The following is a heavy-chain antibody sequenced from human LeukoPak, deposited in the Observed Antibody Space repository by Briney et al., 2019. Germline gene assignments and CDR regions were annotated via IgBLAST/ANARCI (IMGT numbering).Heavy chain of an antibody. V-gene: IGHV4-30-4*08. Sequence: SETLSLTCTVSGGSISSSSYYWDWIRQPPGKGLEWIGYIYYSGSTYYNPSLKSRVTISVDTSKNQFSLKLNSVTAADTAVYYCARVSSGFAINAFDIWGQGTMVTVSS. CDR1: GGSISSSSYY. D-gene: IGHD3-22*01. J-gene: IGHJ3*02. CDR2: IYYSGST. CDR3: ARVSSGFAINAFDI.